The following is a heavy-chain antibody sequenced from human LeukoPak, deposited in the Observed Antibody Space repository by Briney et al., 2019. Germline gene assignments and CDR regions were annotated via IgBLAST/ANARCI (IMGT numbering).Heavy chain of an antibody. J-gene: IGHJ3*02. Sequence: GGSLRLSCAASGFTFSSYGMHWVRQAPGKGLEWVVVIWYDGSNKYYADSVKGRFTISRDNSKNTLYLQMNSLRAEDTAVYYCARDRSGYSDAFDIWGQGTMATVSS. D-gene: IGHD6-13*01. CDR2: IWYDGSNK. CDR1: GFTFSSYG. V-gene: IGHV3-33*01. CDR3: ARDRSGYSDAFDI.